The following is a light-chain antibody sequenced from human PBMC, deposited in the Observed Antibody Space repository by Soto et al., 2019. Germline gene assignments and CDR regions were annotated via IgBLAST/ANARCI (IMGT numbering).Light chain of an antibody. CDR1: QSINW. CDR2: EAS. V-gene: IGKV1-5*03. J-gene: IGKJ1*01. CDR3: QHYDTYSPMWT. Sequence: DIQLAQSPSTLSASVGDRITITCRATQSINWLAWYQQKPGKAPKLLIFEASRLESGVPSRFSGSGSGTEFTLTIISLQPDDFSTYYCQHYDTYSPMWTFGQGTKV.